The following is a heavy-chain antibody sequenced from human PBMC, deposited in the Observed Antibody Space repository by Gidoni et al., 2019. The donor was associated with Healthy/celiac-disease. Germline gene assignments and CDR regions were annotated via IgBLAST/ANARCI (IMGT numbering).Heavy chain of an antibody. CDR3: ARDRGPDYVGI. CDR2: INPIFGKA. D-gene: IGHD4-17*01. CDR1: GGTFSSYA. V-gene: IGHV1-69*01. Sequence: VQLVQSGAEVKKPGSSVKVSCKASGGTFSSYAISWVRQAPGQGLEWMGGINPIFGKANYGQKFQGRVTITADGSKGTAYMELGSLGSEERGVYYWARDRGPDYVGIWGQGTLVTVSS. J-gene: IGHJ4*02.